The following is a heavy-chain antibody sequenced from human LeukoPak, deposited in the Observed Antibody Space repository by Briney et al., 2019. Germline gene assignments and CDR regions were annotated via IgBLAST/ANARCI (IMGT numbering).Heavy chain of an antibody. CDR2: IYHSGST. CDR1: GGSISSSNW. CDR3: ARVSGPYSGSYYPFDY. V-gene: IGHV4-4*02. J-gene: IGHJ4*02. Sequence: PSETLSLTCAVSGGSISSSNWWSWVRQPPGKGLEWIGEIYHSGSTNYNPSLKSRVTMSVDTSKNQFSLKLSSVTAADTAVYYCARVSGPYSGSYYPFDYWGQGTLVTVSS. D-gene: IGHD1-26*01.